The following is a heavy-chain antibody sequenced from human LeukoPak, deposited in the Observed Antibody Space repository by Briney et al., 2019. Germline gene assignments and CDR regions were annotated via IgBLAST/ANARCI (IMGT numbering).Heavy chain of an antibody. CDR3: AKDRSWARTLAYYFDY. CDR1: GFTFDDYA. CDR2: ISWNSGSI. D-gene: IGHD1-14*01. V-gene: IGHV3-9*01. J-gene: IGHJ4*02. Sequence: GRSLRLSCAASGFTFDDYAMHWVRQAPGKGLEWVSGISWNSGSIGYADSVKGRFTISRDNSKNTLYLQMNSLRAEDTAVYYCAKDRSWARTLAYYFDYWGQGTLVTVSS.